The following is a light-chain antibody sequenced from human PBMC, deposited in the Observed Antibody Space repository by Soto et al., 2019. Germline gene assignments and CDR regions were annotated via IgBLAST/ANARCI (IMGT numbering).Light chain of an antibody. CDR3: AAWDDSLRWV. CDR1: SSNVGSQF. CDR2: KTH. Sequence: QSVLPQPPSASGTPGQTVTISCSGSSSNVGSQFVYWYQQIPGTAPKLLIDKTHQRPAGVPDRFSGSKSGSSASLAISGLRSEDEADYYCAAWDDSLRWVFGGGTKVTVL. J-gene: IGLJ3*02. V-gene: IGLV1-47*01.